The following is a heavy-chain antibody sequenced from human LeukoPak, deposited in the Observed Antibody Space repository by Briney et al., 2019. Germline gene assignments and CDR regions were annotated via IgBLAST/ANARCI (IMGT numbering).Heavy chain of an antibody. V-gene: IGHV4-39*01. D-gene: IGHD1-26*01. Sequence: SETLSLTCTVSGGSISTSSYYWGWIRQPPGKGLEWVGSIYYGGNTFYNPYLKSRVSISVDTSKNQFSLKLSSVTAADTAVYYCARHWFSGSYPYYFDYWGQGTLVTVSS. J-gene: IGHJ4*02. CDR1: GGSISTSSYY. CDR2: IYYGGNT. CDR3: ARHWFSGSYPYYFDY.